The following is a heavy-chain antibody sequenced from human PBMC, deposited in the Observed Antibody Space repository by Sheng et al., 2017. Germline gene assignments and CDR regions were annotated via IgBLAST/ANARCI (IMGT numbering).Heavy chain of an antibody. CDR1: GFTLRSYG. D-gene: IGHD3-10*01. Sequence: QVQLVESGGGVVQPGRSLRLSCVVSGFTLRSYGMHWVRQAPGKGLEWVAVISYDGTEKYYANSVKGRFTISRDHSKNTLFLQMNSLRAEDTALYYCAKDLVGGSFYGMDVWGQGTTVTVSS. CDR2: ISYDGTEK. J-gene: IGHJ6*02. CDR3: AKDLVGGSFYGMDV. V-gene: IGHV3-30*18.